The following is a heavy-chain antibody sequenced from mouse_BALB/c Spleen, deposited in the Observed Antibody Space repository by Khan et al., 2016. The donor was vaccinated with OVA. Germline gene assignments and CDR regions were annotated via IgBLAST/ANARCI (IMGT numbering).Heavy chain of an antibody. CDR1: GFDFSRYW. D-gene: IGHD1-1*01. V-gene: IGHV4-1*02. J-gene: IGHJ2*01. Sequence: EVKLLESGGGLVQPGGSLKLSCAASGFDFSRYWMSWVRQAPGKELEWIGEINPDSSTINYTPSLKDKFIISRDSAKNTLYLQMSKVRSEDTALYYRVIDYHYGRGCFDHWGQGTTLPGSS. CDR2: INPDSSTI. CDR3: VIDYHYGRGCFDH.